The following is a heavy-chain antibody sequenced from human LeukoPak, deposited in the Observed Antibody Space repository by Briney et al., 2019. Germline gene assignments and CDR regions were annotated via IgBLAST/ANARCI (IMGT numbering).Heavy chain of an antibody. CDR2: IYSGGYT. CDR3: AKEGGRGSGSYYNDAFDI. D-gene: IGHD3-10*01. J-gene: IGHJ3*02. Sequence: GSLRLSCAASGFTVSNNYMSWVRQAPGKGLEWVSVIYSGGYTYYADSVKGRFTISRDNSKNTLYLQMNSLRAEDTAVYYCAKEGGRGSGSYYNDAFDIWGQGTMVTVSS. V-gene: IGHV3-53*01. CDR1: GFTVSNNY.